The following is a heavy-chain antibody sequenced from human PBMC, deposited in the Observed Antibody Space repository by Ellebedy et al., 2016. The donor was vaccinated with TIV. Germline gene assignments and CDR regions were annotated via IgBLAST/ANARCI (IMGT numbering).Heavy chain of an antibody. CDR2: IYYSGST. CDR1: GGSISSSSYY. CDR3: ARGGVINPPFDY. V-gene: IGHV4-39*07. D-gene: IGHD3-10*01. J-gene: IGHJ4*02. Sequence: MPSETLSLTCTVSGGSISSSSYYWGWIRQPPGKGLEWIGSIYYSGSTYYNPSLKSRVTISVDTSKNQFSLKLSSVTAADTAVYYCARGGVINPPFDYWGQGTLVTVSS.